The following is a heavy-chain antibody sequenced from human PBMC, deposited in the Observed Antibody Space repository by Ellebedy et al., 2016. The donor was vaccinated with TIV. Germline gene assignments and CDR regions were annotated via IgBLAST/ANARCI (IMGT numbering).Heavy chain of an antibody. CDR1: GYTFTRFG. V-gene: IGHV1-18*01. CDR3: ARGSSSWHGDRLSFDL. J-gene: IGHJ4*02. D-gene: IGHD2/OR15-2a*01. Sequence: AASVKVSCKTSGYTFTRFGITWIRQAPGQGLEWMAWISPEFNNVNVAKKFQGRVTLTTEATTATVSLDLRNLTSDDTATYFCARGSSSWHGDRLSFDLWGQGTPVTVSS. CDR2: ISPEFNNV.